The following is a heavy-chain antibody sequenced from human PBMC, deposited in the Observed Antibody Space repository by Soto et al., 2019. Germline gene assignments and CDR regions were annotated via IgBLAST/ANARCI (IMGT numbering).Heavy chain of an antibody. V-gene: IGHV3-7*01. Sequence: GGSLRLSCAASGFTFGNYWMSWVRQAPGKGPEWVANIKQDGSERYYVDSVKGRFTVSRDNAKNSLYLQMNSLRAEDTAIYYCAKWGGGGSDYWGQGSLVTVSS. D-gene: IGHD1-26*01. J-gene: IGHJ4*02. CDR3: AKWGGGGSDY. CDR2: IKQDGSER. CDR1: GFTFGNYW.